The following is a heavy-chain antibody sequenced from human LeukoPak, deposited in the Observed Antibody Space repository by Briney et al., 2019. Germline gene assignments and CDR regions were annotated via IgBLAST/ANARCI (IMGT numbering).Heavy chain of an antibody. CDR3: ARDVGRPWHYFDY. J-gene: IGHJ4*02. D-gene: IGHD1-26*01. Sequence: SETLSLTCAVYGGSFSSYYWSWIRQPPGKGLEWIGYIYYSGSTNYNPSLKSRVTISVDTSKNQFSLKLSSVTAADTAVYYCARDVGRPWHYFDYWGQGTLVTVSS. V-gene: IGHV4-59*01. CDR2: IYYSGST. CDR1: GGSFSSYY.